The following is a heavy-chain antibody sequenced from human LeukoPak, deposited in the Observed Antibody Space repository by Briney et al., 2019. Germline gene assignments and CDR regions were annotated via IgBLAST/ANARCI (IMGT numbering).Heavy chain of an antibody. Sequence: SETLSLTCTVSGGSITSYYWSWIRQPPGKGLEWIGYIYYSGSTNYNPSLKSRVTASVDTSNNQFSLKLSSVTAADTAVYYCARGGGLIFDYWGQGTLVTVSS. CDR1: GGSITSYY. CDR2: IYYSGST. CDR3: ARGGGLIFDY. J-gene: IGHJ4*02. V-gene: IGHV4-59*01. D-gene: IGHD2-8*01.